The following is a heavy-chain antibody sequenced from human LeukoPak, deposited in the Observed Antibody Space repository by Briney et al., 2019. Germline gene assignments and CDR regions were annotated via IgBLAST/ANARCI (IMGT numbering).Heavy chain of an antibody. CDR2: ISRTGSYI. D-gene: IGHD2-15*01. V-gene: IGHV3-21*01. J-gene: IGHJ4*02. CDR1: GFTFSSYN. CDR3: ARVLETDCRGGSCYSGLDY. Sequence: SGGSLRLSCAASGFTFSSYNMNWVRQAPGRGLEWVSSISRTGSYIYYADSVKGRFTISRDSAQNSLYLQMNSLRVEDTAVYYCARVLETDCRGGSCYSGLDYWGQGTLVTVSS.